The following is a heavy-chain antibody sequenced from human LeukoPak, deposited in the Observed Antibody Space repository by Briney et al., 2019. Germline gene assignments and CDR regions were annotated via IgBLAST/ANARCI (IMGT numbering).Heavy chain of an antibody. CDR3: AGGGTISSWFDP. J-gene: IGHJ5*02. CDR1: GFTFSTYT. Sequence: GGSLRLSCTASGFTFSTYTMNWVRQAPGKGLEWVSFISSNSASIYYADSVKGRFTISRDNAKNSLYLQMNSLRAEDTAVYYCAGGGTISSWFDPWGQGTLVTVSS. D-gene: IGHD3-3*01. V-gene: IGHV3-21*01. CDR2: ISSNSASI.